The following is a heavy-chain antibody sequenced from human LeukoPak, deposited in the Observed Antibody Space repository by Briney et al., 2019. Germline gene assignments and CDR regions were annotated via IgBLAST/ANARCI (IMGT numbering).Heavy chain of an antibody. CDR2: ISGPGSST. D-gene: IGHD3-22*01. V-gene: IGHV3-23*01. CDR3: AKPSRDFDSSGYSHSDY. CDR1: GFTFSSYG. Sequence: GGSLRLSCAASGFTFSSYGMSRVRQAPGKGLEWVSTISGPGSSTYSADSVKGRFTISRDNSKNTLYLQMHSLRAEDTAIYYCAKPSRDFDSSGYSHSDYWGQGTLVTVSS. J-gene: IGHJ4*02.